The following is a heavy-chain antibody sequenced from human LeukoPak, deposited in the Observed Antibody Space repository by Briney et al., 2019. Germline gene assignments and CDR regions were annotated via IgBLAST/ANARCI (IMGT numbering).Heavy chain of an antibody. CDR1: GGAISSYY. V-gene: IGHV4-59*01. CDR2: IYYSGST. Sequence: SETLSLTCTVSGGAISSYYWSWIRQPPGKGLEWIGYIYYSGSTNYNPSLKSRVTISVDTSKNQFSLKLSSVTAADTAVYYCARNVWQWSIDYWGQGTLVTVSS. CDR3: ARNVWQWSIDY. D-gene: IGHD6-19*01. J-gene: IGHJ4*02.